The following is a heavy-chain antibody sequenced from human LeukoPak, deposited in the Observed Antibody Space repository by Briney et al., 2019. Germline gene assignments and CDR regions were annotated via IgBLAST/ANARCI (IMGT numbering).Heavy chain of an antibody. J-gene: IGHJ4*02. CDR3: ASGGRDTAMVSY. V-gene: IGHV3-23*01. Sequence: GGSLRLSCAASGFTFSSYAMSWVRQAPGKGLEWVSAISGSGGSTYYADSVKGRFTISRDNAKNSLYLQMNSLRAEDTAVYYCASGGRDTAMVSYWGQGTLVTVSS. D-gene: IGHD5-18*01. CDR1: GFTFSSYA. CDR2: ISGSGGST.